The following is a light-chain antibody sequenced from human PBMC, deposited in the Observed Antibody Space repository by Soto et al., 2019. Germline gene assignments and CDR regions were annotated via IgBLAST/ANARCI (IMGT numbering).Light chain of an antibody. CDR2: AAS. CDR3: QQSYSNPRT. Sequence: QSPGTLSASVGDRVTITCRASQSIRTYLNWYQQKPGKAPKFLIYAASTLQSGVPSRFSGSGSGTDFTLTISSLQPEDFATYYCQQSYSNPRTFGQGTKVEIK. CDR1: QSIRTY. V-gene: IGKV1-39*01. J-gene: IGKJ1*01.